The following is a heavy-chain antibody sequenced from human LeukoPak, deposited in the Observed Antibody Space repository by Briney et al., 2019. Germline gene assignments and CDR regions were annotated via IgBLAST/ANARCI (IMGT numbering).Heavy chain of an antibody. D-gene: IGHD3-9*01. CDR2: FDPEDDET. V-gene: IGHV1-24*01. CDR1: GYTLTELS. J-gene: IGHJ6*03. Sequence: ASVKVSCKVSGYTLTELSMHWVRQAPGKGLEWMGGFDPEDDETIYAQKFQGRVTMTEDTSTDTAYMELSSLRSEDTAVYYCATGSYDILTGYRPYYYYYMDVWGKGTTVTVSS. CDR3: ATGSYDILTGYRPYYYYYMDV.